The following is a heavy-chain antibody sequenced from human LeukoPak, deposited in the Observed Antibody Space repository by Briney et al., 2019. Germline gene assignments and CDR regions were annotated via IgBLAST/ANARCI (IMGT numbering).Heavy chain of an antibody. CDR2: ISAYNGNT. Sequence: ASVKVSCKASGYTFTSYGISWVRQAPGQGLEWMGWISAYNGNTNCAQKLQGRVTMTTDTSTSTAYMELRSLRSDDTAVYYCAREALGYCSSTSCYNPYYYMDVWGKGTTVTVSS. CDR1: GYTFTSYG. V-gene: IGHV1-18*01. CDR3: AREALGYCSSTSCYNPYYYMDV. D-gene: IGHD2-2*02. J-gene: IGHJ6*03.